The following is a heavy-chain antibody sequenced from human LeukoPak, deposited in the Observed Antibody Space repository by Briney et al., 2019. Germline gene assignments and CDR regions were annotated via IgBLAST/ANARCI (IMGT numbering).Heavy chain of an antibody. CDR3: SGDWWENY. J-gene: IGHJ4*02. D-gene: IGHD2-21*01. CDR2: ISGSGDTT. CDR1: GFTFTTYG. V-gene: IGHV3-23*01. Sequence: PGGSLRLSCAASGFTFTTYGMSWVRQAPGKGLEWVSGISGSGDTTYYADSVKGRFTVSRDNSKNTLYLQMNSLRAEDTAVYYCSGDWWENYWGQGTLVTVSS.